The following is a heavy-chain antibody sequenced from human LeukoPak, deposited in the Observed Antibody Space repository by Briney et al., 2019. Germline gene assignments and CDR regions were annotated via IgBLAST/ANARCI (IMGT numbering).Heavy chain of an antibody. CDR1: GGSISNYY. Sequence: PSETLSLTCTISGGSISNYYWSWVRQPAGKGLEWIGRIYTTGNTNYDPSLKSRVTMSVDTSKNQFSLKLSSVTAADTAVYYCARVPYSSSAMGYWGQGTLVTVSS. V-gene: IGHV4-4*07. CDR3: ARVPYSSSAMGY. J-gene: IGHJ4*02. D-gene: IGHD6-13*01. CDR2: IYTTGNT.